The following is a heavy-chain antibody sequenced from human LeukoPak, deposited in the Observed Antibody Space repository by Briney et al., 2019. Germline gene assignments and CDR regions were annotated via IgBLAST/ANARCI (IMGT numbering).Heavy chain of an antibody. D-gene: IGHD2-21*02. CDR1: GDTFRTYD. V-gene: IGHV1-69*04. CDR2: IIPIGDIA. Sequence: ASVKVSCKTSGDTFRTYDIHWVRQAPGQGLEWMGRIIPIGDIADYAQKFQGRVTMTADKSTPTAYMEVRSLKSEDTAFYYCARISDSTKVTAAFDVWGQGTMVTVS. J-gene: IGHJ3*01. CDR3: ARISDSTKVTAAFDV.